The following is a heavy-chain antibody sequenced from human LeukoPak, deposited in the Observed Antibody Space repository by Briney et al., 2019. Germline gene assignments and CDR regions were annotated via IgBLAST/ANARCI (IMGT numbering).Heavy chain of an antibody. J-gene: IGHJ6*02. V-gene: IGHV1-18*01. CDR3: AREVGATPSEDYYYYGMDV. CDR2: ISAYNGNT. Sequence: ASVKVSCKASGYTFTSYGISWVRQASGQGLEWMGWISAYNGNTNYAQKLQGRVTMTTDTSTSTAYMELRSLRSDDTAVYYCAREVGATPSEDYYYYGMDVWGQGTTVTVSS. CDR1: GYTFTSYG. D-gene: IGHD1-26*01.